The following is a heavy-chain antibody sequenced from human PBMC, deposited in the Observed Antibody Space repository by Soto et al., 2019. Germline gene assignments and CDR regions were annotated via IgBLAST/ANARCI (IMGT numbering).Heavy chain of an antibody. D-gene: IGHD4-17*01. Sequence: GWSLRLSCAASGFTFSSYAMSWVRQAPGKGLEWVSAISGSGGSTYYADSVKGRFTISRDNSKNTLYLQMNSLRAEDTAVYYCAKVAQYGDYVGYFDYWGQGTLVTVSS. V-gene: IGHV3-23*01. CDR1: GFTFSSYA. CDR2: ISGSGGST. J-gene: IGHJ4*02. CDR3: AKVAQYGDYVGYFDY.